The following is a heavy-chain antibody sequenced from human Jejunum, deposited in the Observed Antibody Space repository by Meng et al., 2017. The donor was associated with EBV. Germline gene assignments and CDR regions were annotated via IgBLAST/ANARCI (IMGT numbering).Heavy chain of an antibody. CDR3: VRDSSFNVH. D-gene: IGHD3-16*02. Sequence: VQLGVSGGGLVKPRGSPRPSCAASAFTFTSSSINWGRQAPGKGLEWVSYISSGSRFIYYADSVKRRFTISRDDAKNSLSLQMNNLGADDTAVYYCVRDSSFNVHWGQGTLVTVSS. V-gene: IGHV3-21*02. CDR1: AFTFTSSS. CDR2: ISSGSRFI. J-gene: IGHJ4*02.